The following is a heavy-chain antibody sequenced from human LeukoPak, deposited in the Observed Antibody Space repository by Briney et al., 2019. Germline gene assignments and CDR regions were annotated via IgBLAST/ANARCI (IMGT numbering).Heavy chain of an antibody. CDR3: ARAAGLTYCGGDCYSGYFDY. Sequence: SETLSLTCAVYGGSFSGYYWSWIRQPPGKGLEWIGEINHSGSTNYNPSLKSRVTISVDTSKNQLSLKLSSVTAADTAVYYCARAAGLTYCGGDCYSGYFDYWGQGTLVTVSS. CDR2: INHSGST. V-gene: IGHV4-34*01. CDR1: GGSFSGYY. J-gene: IGHJ4*02. D-gene: IGHD2-21*02.